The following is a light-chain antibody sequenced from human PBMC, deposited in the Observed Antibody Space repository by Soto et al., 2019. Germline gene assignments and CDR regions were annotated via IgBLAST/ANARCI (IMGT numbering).Light chain of an antibody. J-gene: IGKJ4*01. V-gene: IGKV3-20*01. CDR2: GAS. CDR1: QSVSSSY. CDR3: QSYTTSPPWLT. Sequence: IVLTQSPGTLSLSPGERATLSCRASQSVSSSYLGWYQQKPGQAPRLLIYGASNRATGIPDRFSGSGSGTDFTLTISRLEPEDFAVYYCQSYTTSPPWLTFGGGTKVEIK.